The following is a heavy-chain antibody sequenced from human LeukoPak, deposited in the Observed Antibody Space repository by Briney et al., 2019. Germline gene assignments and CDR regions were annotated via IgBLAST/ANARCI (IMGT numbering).Heavy chain of an antibody. D-gene: IGHD3-10*01. CDR1: GFPFSSYV. CDR3: ARQRGSGSPHYYYYGMDV. CDR2: ISSSGSTI. J-gene: IGHJ6*02. Sequence: GGSLRLSCAASGFPFSSYVMHWVRQAPGKGLEWVSYISSSGSTIYYADSVKGRFTISRDNAKNSLYLQMNSLRVEDTAVYYCARQRGSGSPHYYYYGMDVWGQGTTVTVSS. V-gene: IGHV3-48*03.